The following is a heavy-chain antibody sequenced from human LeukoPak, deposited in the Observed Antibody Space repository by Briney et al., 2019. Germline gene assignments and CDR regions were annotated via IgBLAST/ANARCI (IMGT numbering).Heavy chain of an antibody. Sequence: GGSLRLSCAASGFTFSSYGMHWVRQAPGKGLEWVAVISYDGSNKYYADSVKGRFTISRDNSKNTLYLQMNSLRAEDTAVYYCAKDKIRYYYYYMDVWGKGTTVTVSS. CDR1: GFTFSSYG. CDR2: ISYDGSNK. D-gene: IGHD3-10*01. CDR3: AKDKIRYYYYYMDV. V-gene: IGHV3-30*18. J-gene: IGHJ6*03.